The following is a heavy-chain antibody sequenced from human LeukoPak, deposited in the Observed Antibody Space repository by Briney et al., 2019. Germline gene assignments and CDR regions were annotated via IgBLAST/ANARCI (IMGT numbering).Heavy chain of an antibody. CDR3: ARGFGYDNIVTY. D-gene: IGHD5-12*01. Sequence: GGSLRLSCAASGFSFSSYWMHWVRQAPGKGLVWVSRINSDGSSTSYSDSVKGRFTISRDNAKNTLYLQMNSLRAEDTAVYYCARGFGYDNIVTYWGQGTLVTVSS. CDR2: INSDGSST. CDR1: GFSFSSYW. J-gene: IGHJ4*02. V-gene: IGHV3-74*01.